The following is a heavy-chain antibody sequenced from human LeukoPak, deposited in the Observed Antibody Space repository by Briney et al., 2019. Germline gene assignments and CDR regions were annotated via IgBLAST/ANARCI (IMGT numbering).Heavy chain of an antibody. V-gene: IGHV3-23*01. CDR1: GFTFSSYA. CDR3: AKYQGSGWYPYYYGMDV. Sequence: PGGSLRLSCAASGFTFSSYAMTWVRQVPGKGLEWVSSISGSGDIIYYADSVKGRFTISRDNSKNTLHVQMNSLRVEDTAVYYCAKYQGSGWYPYYYGMDVWGQGTTVTVSS. J-gene: IGHJ6*02. D-gene: IGHD6-19*01. CDR2: ISGSGDII.